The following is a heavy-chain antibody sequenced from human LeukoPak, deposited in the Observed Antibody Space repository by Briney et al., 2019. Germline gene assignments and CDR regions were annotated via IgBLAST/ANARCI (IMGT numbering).Heavy chain of an antibody. D-gene: IGHD1-26*01. J-gene: IGHJ4*02. CDR3: AKGGSGSYYEIVSIDY. V-gene: IGHV1-18*01. CDR1: GYTFTSYG. CDR2: VSAYNGNT. Sequence: ASVKVSCKASGYTFTSYGFSWVRQAPGQGLEWMGWVSAYNGNTNYAQKLQGRVTMTTDTSTRTAYMELSRLRSDDTAVYYCAKGGSGSYYEIVSIDYWGQGTLVTVSS.